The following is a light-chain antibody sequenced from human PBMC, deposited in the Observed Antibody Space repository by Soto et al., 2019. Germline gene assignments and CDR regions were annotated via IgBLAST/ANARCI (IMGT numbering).Light chain of an antibody. Sequence: QSVLTQPPSASGTPGQRVTISCSGSSSNIGINTVNWYQQLSGTAPKLLIYSNNQRPSGVPDRFSGSKSGTSASLAVSGLQSEDEADYYCAAWDDSLNGYVFGTGTKLTVL. CDR2: SNN. J-gene: IGLJ1*01. CDR3: AAWDDSLNGYV. CDR1: SSNIGINT. V-gene: IGLV1-44*01.